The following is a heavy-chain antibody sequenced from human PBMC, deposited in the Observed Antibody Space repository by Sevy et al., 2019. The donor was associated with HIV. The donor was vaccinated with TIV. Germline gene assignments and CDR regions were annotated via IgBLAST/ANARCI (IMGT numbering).Heavy chain of an antibody. Sequence: GGSLRLSCAASGFPFNDHAMHWVRQVPGKGLEWVSGSSRNSRNIGYADSVKGRFTISRDNARHFVYLEMNSLRPEDTAFYYCAKDINRGCDGVNCYSYYYYFYGLDVWGQGTTVTVSS. D-gene: IGHD2-21*01. CDR1: GFPFNDHA. CDR3: AKDINRGCDGVNCYSYYYYFYGLDV. J-gene: IGHJ6*02. CDR2: SSRNSRNI. V-gene: IGHV3-9*01.